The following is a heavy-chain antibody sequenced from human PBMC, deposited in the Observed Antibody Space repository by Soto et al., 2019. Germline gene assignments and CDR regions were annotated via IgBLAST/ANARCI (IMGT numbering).Heavy chain of an antibody. J-gene: IGHJ4*02. D-gene: IGHD6-19*01. CDR3: ARAGKQWLVRVPLPNFDY. CDR1: GYTFTSYG. Sequence: ASVKVSCKASGYTFTSYGISWVRQAPGQGLEWMGWISAYNGNTNYAQKLQGRVTMTTDTSTSTAYMELRSLRSDDTAVYYCARAGKQWLVRVPLPNFDYWGQGTLVTVSS. V-gene: IGHV1-18*04. CDR2: ISAYNGNT.